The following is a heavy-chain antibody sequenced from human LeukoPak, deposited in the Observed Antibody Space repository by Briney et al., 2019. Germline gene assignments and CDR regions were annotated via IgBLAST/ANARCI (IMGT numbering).Heavy chain of an antibody. Sequence: SETLPLTCTVSSGSISGFYWSWIRQPAGKGLEWIGRINPSGGTNYNPSLKSRVTMSTDTSSNKFSLNLRSVTAADTAVYYCAREYGDLDYWGRGTLVTVSS. CDR1: SGSISGFY. D-gene: IGHD4-17*01. CDR2: INPSGGT. V-gene: IGHV4-4*07. J-gene: IGHJ4*02. CDR3: AREYGDLDY.